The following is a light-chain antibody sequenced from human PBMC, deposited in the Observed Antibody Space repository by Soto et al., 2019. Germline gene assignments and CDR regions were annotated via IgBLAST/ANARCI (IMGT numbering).Light chain of an antibody. V-gene: IGKV3-20*01. CDR1: QSVSSSY. J-gene: IGKJ3*01. Sequence: EIVLTQSPGTLSLSPGERATLSCRASQSVSSSYLGWYQQKPGQAPSLLIYAASSRTRVIPGRISGSGCGTDSTLTISRLEAEVFAVYYCQQYGSSPFTFGPGTKVEIK. CDR2: AAS. CDR3: QQYGSSPFT.